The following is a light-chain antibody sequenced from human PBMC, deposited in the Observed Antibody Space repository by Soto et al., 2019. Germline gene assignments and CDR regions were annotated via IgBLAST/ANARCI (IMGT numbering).Light chain of an antibody. CDR1: QSVSSN. V-gene: IGKV3-20*01. CDR2: ATS. Sequence: EIVMTQSPATLSVSPGERATLSCRASQSVSSNLAWYQQKPGQAPRLLIYATSSRAAGVADRFSGSGSGTDFTLTINRLEPEDVAVYYCQQYDTSPPMYTFGQGTKVDIK. J-gene: IGKJ2*01. CDR3: QQYDTSPPMYT.